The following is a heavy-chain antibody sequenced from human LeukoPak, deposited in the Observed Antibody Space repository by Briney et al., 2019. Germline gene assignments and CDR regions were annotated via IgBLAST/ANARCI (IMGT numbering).Heavy chain of an antibody. Sequence: PSETLSLTCAVYGGSFSGYYWSWIRQPPGKGLEWIGEINHSGSTNYNPSLKSRVTISVDTSKNQFSLKLSPVTAADTAVYYCARGAPAYYDFWSGPDYWGQGTLVTVSS. J-gene: IGHJ4*02. V-gene: IGHV4-34*01. CDR1: GGSFSGYY. CDR3: ARGAPAYYDFWSGPDY. D-gene: IGHD3-3*01. CDR2: INHSGST.